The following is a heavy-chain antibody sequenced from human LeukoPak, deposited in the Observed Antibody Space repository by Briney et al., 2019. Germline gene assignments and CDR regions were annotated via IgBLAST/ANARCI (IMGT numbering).Heavy chain of an antibody. CDR2: INQDGSEK. Sequence: GGSLRLSCAASGFTFSSYWMSWVRQAPGEGLEWVANINQDGSEKYYVDSVKGRFTISRDNAKNSLYLQMNSLRAEDTAVYYCVRSRDGCKFGCFDYWGQGTLVTVSS. V-gene: IGHV3-7*01. J-gene: IGHJ4*02. CDR1: GFTFSSYW. CDR3: VRSRDGCKFGCFDY. D-gene: IGHD5-24*01.